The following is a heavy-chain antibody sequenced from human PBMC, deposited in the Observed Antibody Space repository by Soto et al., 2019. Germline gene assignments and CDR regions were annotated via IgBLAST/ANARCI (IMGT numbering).Heavy chain of an antibody. CDR3: ATDRVESGLGEIDY. CDR2: ISYDGSKK. CDR1: GFSFSNNV. D-gene: IGHD3-16*01. V-gene: IGHV3-30*03. Sequence: QVKLVESGGGVVQPGRSLRLSCAASGFSFSNNVMHWVRQAPGKGLEWVAIISYDGSKKYYADSVKGRFTISRDNSKNTLFLQMNSLRVEDTAGVYCATDRVESGLGEIDYWGQGTLVTVSS. J-gene: IGHJ4*02.